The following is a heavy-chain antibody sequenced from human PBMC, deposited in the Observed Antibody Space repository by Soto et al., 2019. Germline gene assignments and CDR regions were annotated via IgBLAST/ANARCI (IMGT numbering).Heavy chain of an antibody. CDR1: GFTFNSYG. CDR2: RKQDGREK. D-gene: IGHD2-2*01. CDR3: ARDPSFFFVPAATFSYYYSVLAF. J-gene: IGHJ6*02. Sequence: GGSLRLSXAASGFTFNSYGMSWVRKAKGKGREWVANRKQDGREKYYVDSVKGGFTISRDNAKNSRSLQMNSLSAEDTAFYSSARDPSFFFVPAATFSYYYSVLAFWGQGTPVTVSS. V-gene: IGHV3-7*01.